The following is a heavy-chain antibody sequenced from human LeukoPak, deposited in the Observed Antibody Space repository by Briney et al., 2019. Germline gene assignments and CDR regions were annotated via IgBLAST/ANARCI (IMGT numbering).Heavy chain of an antibody. Sequence: ASVKVSCKASGYTFTSYDINWVRQATGRGLEWMGWMKPNNGNTGYAQKFQGRVTMTRNTSISTAYMELSSLRSEDTAVYYCARVRRVSAGWFGELLSYYFDYWGQGTLVTVSS. D-gene: IGHD3-10*01. V-gene: IGHV1-8*01. CDR3: ARVRRVSAGWFGELLSYYFDY. J-gene: IGHJ4*02. CDR1: GYTFTSYD. CDR2: MKPNNGNT.